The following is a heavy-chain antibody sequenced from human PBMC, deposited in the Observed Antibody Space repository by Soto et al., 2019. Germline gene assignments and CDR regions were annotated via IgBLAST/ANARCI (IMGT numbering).Heavy chain of an antibody. D-gene: IGHD6-6*01. J-gene: IGHJ5*02. CDR3: AREYSSSSRWFDP. Sequence: SETLSLTCTVSGGSISSYYWSWIRQPPGKGLEWIGYIYYSGSTNYNPSLKSRVTISVDTSKNQFSLKLSSVTAADTAVYYCAREYSSSSRWFDPWGQGTLVTVSS. CDR1: GGSISSYY. CDR2: IYYSGST. V-gene: IGHV4-59*08.